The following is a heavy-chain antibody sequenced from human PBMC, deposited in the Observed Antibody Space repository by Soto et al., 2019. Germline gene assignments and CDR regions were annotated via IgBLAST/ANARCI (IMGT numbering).Heavy chain of an antibody. J-gene: IGHJ5*02. V-gene: IGHV4-30-4*01. CDR2: IYNRGST. CDR3: ARETFDIIGNGFDP. Sequence: QVQLQESGPGLVKPSQTLSLTCTVSGASISSDDYYWRWFRQPPGQGLEWIGYIYNRGSTKYNPSLGSPVNMCLDTSKKQLSLRLSPVTAADTAVYYCARETFDIIGNGFDPWGPGTLVTVSS. CDR1: GASISSDDYY. D-gene: IGHD3-22*01.